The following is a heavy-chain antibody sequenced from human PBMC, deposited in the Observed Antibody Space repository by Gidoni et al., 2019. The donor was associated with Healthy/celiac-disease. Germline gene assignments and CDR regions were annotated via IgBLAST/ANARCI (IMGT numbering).Heavy chain of an antibody. Sequence: QVQLVQYGAEVKKPGSSVKVYCKASGGTFSSYAIRWVRQAPGQGLEWMGGIIPIFGTANYAQKFQGRVTITADKSTSTAYMELSSLRSEDTAVYYCARDLVDGSGSYYDYYGMDVWGQGTTVTVSS. CDR1: GGTFSSYA. V-gene: IGHV1-69*06. CDR3: ARDLVDGSGSYYDYYGMDV. J-gene: IGHJ6*02. D-gene: IGHD3-10*01. CDR2: IIPIFGTA.